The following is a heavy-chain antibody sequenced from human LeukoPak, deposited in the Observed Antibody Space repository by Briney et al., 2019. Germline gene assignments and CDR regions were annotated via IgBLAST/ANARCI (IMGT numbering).Heavy chain of an antibody. Sequence: PSETLSLTCTVSGGSISSYYWSWIRQPPGKGLEWIGYIYYSGSTYYNPSLKSRVTISVDTSKNQFSLKLSSVTAADTAVYYCARDQWSWGQGTLVTVSS. V-gene: IGHV4-59*12. CDR1: GGSISSYY. J-gene: IGHJ4*02. CDR3: ARDQWS. D-gene: IGHD2-15*01. CDR2: IYYSGST.